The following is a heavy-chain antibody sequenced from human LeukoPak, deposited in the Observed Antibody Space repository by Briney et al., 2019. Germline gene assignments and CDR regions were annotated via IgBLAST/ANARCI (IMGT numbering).Heavy chain of an antibody. Sequence: ASVRVSCKDSGYTFTNYDINWVRQATGQGPEWMGWMNPKSGNTGYAQKYQGRVTMTRNTSISTAYMELSSLRSDDTAVYYCARDQDIVVVVAALRQREMGGFDPWGQGTLVTVSS. V-gene: IGHV1-8*01. J-gene: IGHJ5*02. CDR2: MNPKSGNT. CDR1: GYTFTNYD. CDR3: ARDQDIVVVVAALRQREMGGFDP. D-gene: IGHD2-15*01.